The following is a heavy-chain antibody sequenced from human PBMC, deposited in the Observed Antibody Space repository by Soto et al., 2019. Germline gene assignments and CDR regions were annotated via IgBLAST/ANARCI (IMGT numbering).Heavy chain of an antibody. J-gene: IGHJ5*02. V-gene: IGHV2-5*02. CDR2: IYWDDDK. D-gene: IGHD3-10*01. CDR1: GFSLSTSGVG. Sequence: QITLKESGPTLVKPTQPLTLTCTFSGFSLSTSGVGVGWIRQPPGKALEWLALIYWDDDKRYSPSLKSRLTITKDTSKNQVVLTMTNMDPVDTATYYCAHSTEHSYGSGMRGWFDPWGKGTLVTVSS. CDR3: AHSTEHSYGSGMRGWFDP.